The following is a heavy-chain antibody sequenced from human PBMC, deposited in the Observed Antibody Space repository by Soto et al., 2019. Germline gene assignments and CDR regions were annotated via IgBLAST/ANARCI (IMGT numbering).Heavy chain of an antibody. Sequence: QVQLVESGGGLVKPGGSLRLSCAASGFTFSDYYMSWIRQAPGKGLEWVSYISSSGSTIYYADSVKGRFAISRDNAKNSLYLQMNSLRAEDTAVYYCARACSSTSCYGYYYYYYMDVWGKGTTVTVSS. CDR3: ARACSSTSCYGYYYYYYMDV. CDR2: ISSSGSTI. D-gene: IGHD2-2*01. V-gene: IGHV3-11*01. J-gene: IGHJ6*03. CDR1: GFTFSDYY.